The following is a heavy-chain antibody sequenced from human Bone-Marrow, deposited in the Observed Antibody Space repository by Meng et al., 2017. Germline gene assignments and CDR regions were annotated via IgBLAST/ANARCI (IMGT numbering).Heavy chain of an antibody. CDR2: IYHSGST. Sequence: QLQLQESGSGPLKPSQTLSLTCAVSGDSISSGGYSWSWIRQPPGKGLEWIGYIYHSGSTYFNPSLKSRVTVSVDRSKNQISLNLSSVTAADTAVYYCARYSSSSLAFDFWGQGTLVTVSS. J-gene: IGHJ4*02. CDR1: GDSISSGGYS. D-gene: IGHD6-6*01. V-gene: IGHV4-30-2*01. CDR3: ARYSSSSLAFDF.